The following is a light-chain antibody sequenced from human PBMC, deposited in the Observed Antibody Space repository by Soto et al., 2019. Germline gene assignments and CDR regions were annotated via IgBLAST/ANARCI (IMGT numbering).Light chain of an antibody. J-gene: IGKJ1*01. V-gene: IGKV3-11*01. CDR2: DAS. CDR1: QTVSSY. Sequence: IVSTEPPAIPCFPLRERATLSCRPSQTVSSYLAWYQQKPGQGPRLLIYDASNRATGVSARFSGSGYGTDFTLTISSLEPDDFAVYYCHQRSSWPRGTFGQGTKVDIK. CDR3: HQRSSWPRGT.